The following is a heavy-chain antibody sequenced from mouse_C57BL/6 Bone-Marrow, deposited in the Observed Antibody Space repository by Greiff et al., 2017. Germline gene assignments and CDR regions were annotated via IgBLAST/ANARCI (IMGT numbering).Heavy chain of an antibody. D-gene: IGHD1-1*01. CDR3: ARAITTVVATKAMDY. V-gene: IGHV2-2*01. J-gene: IGHJ4*01. Sequence: QVQLQQSGPGLVQPSQSLSITCTVSGFSLTSYGVHWVRQSPGKGLEWLGVLWSGGSTDYNAAFISRLSISKDNSKSQVFFKMNSLQADDTAIYYCARAITTVVATKAMDYWGQGTSVTVSS. CDR1: GFSLTSYG. CDR2: LWSGGST.